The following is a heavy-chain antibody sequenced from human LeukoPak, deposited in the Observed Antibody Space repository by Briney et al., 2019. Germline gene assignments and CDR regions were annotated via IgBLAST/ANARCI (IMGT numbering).Heavy chain of an antibody. Sequence: GSLTQSCACCGFTFLSCLCNSVGQAPGKGLEWVSSISSSSSYIYYADSVKGRFTISRDNAKNSLYLQMNRLRAEDTAVFYCARDQCTLPYCCDSRDQWGQGTLVTVSS. CDR2: ISSSSSYI. D-gene: IGHD3-22*01. CDR1: GFTFLSCL. J-gene: IGHJ4*02. V-gene: IGHV3-21*01. CDR3: ARDQCTLPYCCDSRDQ.